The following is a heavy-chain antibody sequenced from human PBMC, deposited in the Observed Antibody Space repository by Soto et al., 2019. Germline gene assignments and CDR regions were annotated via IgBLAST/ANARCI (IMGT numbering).Heavy chain of an antibody. CDR3: ARGQLWAPMGYYGSGSYNVFDY. V-gene: IGHV4-34*01. D-gene: IGHD3-10*01. J-gene: IGHJ4*02. CDR1: SGSFSGYY. CDR2: INHSGST. Sequence: SETLSLTCAVYSGSFSGYYWSWIRQPPGKGLEWIGEINHSGSTNYNPSLKSRVTISVDTSKNQFSLKLSSVTAADTAVYYCARGQLWAPMGYYGSGSYNVFDYWGQGTLVTVSS.